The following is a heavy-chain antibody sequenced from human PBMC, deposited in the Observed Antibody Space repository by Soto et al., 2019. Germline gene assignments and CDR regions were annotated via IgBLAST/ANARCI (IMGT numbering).Heavy chain of an antibody. J-gene: IGHJ6*02. CDR1: GGSISSNSYY. Sequence: QLQLQESGPGLVKPSETLSLTCTVSGGSISSNSYYWAWIRQPPGKGREWIGNIYYSGTTYYNPSLKSRVTISVDTSKNQFSLKLSSVTAADTAVYYCARHKGGYYSGVDVWGQGTTVTVSS. D-gene: IGHD3-16*01. V-gene: IGHV4-39*01. CDR2: IYYSGTT. CDR3: ARHKGGYYSGVDV.